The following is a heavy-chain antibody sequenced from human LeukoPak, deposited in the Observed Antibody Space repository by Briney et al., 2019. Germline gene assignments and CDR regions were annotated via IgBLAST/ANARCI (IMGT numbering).Heavy chain of an antibody. J-gene: IGHJ5*02. V-gene: IGHV1-2*02. CDR3: ARADYYGSGSYRWFDP. Sequence: ASVKVSCKASGYTFTGYYMHWVRQAPGQGLEWMRWINPNSGGTNYAQKFQGRATMTRDTSISTAYMELSRLISDDTAVYYCARADYYGSGSYRWFDPWGQGTLVTVSS. D-gene: IGHD3-10*01. CDR1: GYTFTGYY. CDR2: INPNSGGT.